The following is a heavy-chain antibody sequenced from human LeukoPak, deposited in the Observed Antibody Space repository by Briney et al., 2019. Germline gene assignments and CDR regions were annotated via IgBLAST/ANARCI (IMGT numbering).Heavy chain of an antibody. CDR2: IHHAGAT. J-gene: IGHJ6*03. Sequence: SETLSLTCTVSDYYISSGHYWGWIRQPPGKGLKWIGNIHHAGATYYNPSLKSRVTISVDTSKNQFSLKLSSVAAADTAVYYCARASVTYYYYYYMDVWGKGTTVTVSS. D-gene: IGHD4-11*01. V-gene: IGHV4-38-2*02. CDR1: DYYISSGHY. CDR3: ARASVTYYYYYYMDV.